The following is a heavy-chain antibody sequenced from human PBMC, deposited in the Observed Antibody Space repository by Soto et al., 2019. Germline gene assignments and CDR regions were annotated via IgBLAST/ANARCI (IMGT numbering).Heavy chain of an antibody. CDR1: GFIFSSYG. CDR2: ISSSSSTI. Sequence: EGSLRLSCAASGFIFSSYGINWVRQAPGKGLEWVSYISSSSSTIYYVDSVKGRFTISRDNAKNSLYLQMNSLRDEDTAVYYCARDKGRQMTGNVYYYGMDVGGXGTTFTV. D-gene: IGHD3-9*01. J-gene: IGHJ6*02. CDR3: ARDKGRQMTGNVYYYGMDV. V-gene: IGHV3-48*02.